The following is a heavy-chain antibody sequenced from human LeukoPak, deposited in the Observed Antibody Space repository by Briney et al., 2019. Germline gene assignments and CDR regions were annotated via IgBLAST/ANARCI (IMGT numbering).Heavy chain of an antibody. D-gene: IGHD6-13*01. CDR1: GFTFSSYG. Sequence: PGGSLRLSCAASGFTFSSYGMHWVRQAPGKGLEWVAVISYDGSNKYYADSVKGRFTISRDNSKNTLYLQMNSLRAEDTAVYYCAKHTGIAAAGFFDYWGQGTLVTVSS. CDR2: ISYDGSNK. V-gene: IGHV3-30*18. J-gene: IGHJ4*02. CDR3: AKHTGIAAAGFFDY.